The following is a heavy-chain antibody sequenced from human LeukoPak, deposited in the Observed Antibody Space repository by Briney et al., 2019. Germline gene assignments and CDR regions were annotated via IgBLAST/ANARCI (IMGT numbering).Heavy chain of an antibody. CDR2: INPNSGDT. CDR3: ATQRGSYLWGTDFDY. D-gene: IGHD3-16*01. Sequence: GASLKVSCKASGYTFTGYYMHWVRQAPGQGLEWMGWINPNSGDTKYAQKFQGRVTMTRDTSISTAYMELSRLRSDDTALYYCATQRGSYLWGTDFDYWGQGTLVTVSS. CDR1: GYTFTGYY. J-gene: IGHJ4*02. V-gene: IGHV1-2*02.